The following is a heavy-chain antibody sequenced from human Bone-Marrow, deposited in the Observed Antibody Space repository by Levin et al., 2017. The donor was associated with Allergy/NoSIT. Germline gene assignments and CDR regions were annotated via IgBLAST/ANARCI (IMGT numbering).Heavy chain of an antibody. CDR3: ARDPTMGIGWFDP. CDR2: INPNSGTT. D-gene: IGHD7-27*01. V-gene: IGHV1-2*02. CDR1: GYTFTGYY. Sequence: GESLKISCKASGYTFTGYYIHWVRQAPGQGLEWMGWINPNSGTTKSAQKFQGRVAMTRDTSISTVYMELSRLRSDETAVYYCARDPTMGIGWFDPWGQGTLVTVSS. J-gene: IGHJ5*02.